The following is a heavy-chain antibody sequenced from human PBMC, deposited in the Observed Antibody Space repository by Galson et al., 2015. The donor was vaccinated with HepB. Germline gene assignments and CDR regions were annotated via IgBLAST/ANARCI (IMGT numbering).Heavy chain of an antibody. V-gene: IGHV4-34*01. CDR2: INHSGST. Sequence: ETLSLTCAVYGGSFSGYYWSWIRQPPGKGLEWIGEINHSGSTNYNPSLKSRVTISVDTSKNQFSLKLSSVTAADTAVYYCARGTDVAVAAHFDYWGQGTLVTVSS. D-gene: IGHD6-19*01. CDR1: GGSFSGYY. J-gene: IGHJ4*02. CDR3: ARGTDVAVAAHFDY.